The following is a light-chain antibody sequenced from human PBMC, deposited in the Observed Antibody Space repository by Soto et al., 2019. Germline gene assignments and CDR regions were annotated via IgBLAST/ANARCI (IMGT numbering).Light chain of an antibody. Sequence: EIVLTQSPGTLFLYPGDRATLSCRASQSVSSSYLAWYQQKPDQAPRLLIYGASSRATGIPDRFSGSGSGTDFTLTISRLEPKDFTVYYCQQYGSSPRTFGQGTKVEIK. V-gene: IGKV3-20*01. J-gene: IGKJ2*01. CDR1: QSVSSSY. CDR2: GAS. CDR3: QQYGSSPRT.